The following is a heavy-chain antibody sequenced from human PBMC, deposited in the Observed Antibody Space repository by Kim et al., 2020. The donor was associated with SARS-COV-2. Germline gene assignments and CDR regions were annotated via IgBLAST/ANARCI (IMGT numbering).Heavy chain of an antibody. Sequence: ASVKVSCKASGYTFTSYGISWVRQAPGQGLEWMGWISAYNGNTNYAQKLQGRVTMTTDTSTSTAYMELRSLRSDDTAVYYCARVVYSSGWYLQPYNWFDPWGQGTLVTVSS. J-gene: IGHJ5*02. CDR2: ISAYNGNT. CDR1: GYTFTSYG. CDR3: ARVVYSSGWYLQPYNWFDP. V-gene: IGHV1-18*01. D-gene: IGHD6-19*01.